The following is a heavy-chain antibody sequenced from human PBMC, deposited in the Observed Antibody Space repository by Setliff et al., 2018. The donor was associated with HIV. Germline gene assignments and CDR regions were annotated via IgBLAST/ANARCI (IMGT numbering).Heavy chain of an antibody. CDR1: GYTFTSYA. Sequence: PRPPVKVSCKASGYTFTSYAISWVRQAPGQGLEWMGWISAYSGNTHYAQRLQDRVTMTTDTSTSTAYMDLRSLRSDDMAVYYCARHPSGWYGDYFFDYWGQGTLVTVSS. D-gene: IGHD4-17*01. J-gene: IGHJ4*02. CDR3: ARHPSGWYGDYFFDY. V-gene: IGHV1-18*03. CDR2: ISAYSGNT.